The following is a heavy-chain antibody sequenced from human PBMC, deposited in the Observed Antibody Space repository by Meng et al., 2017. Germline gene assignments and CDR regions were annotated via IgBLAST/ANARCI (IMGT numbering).Heavy chain of an antibody. D-gene: IGHD3-22*01. V-gene: IGHV4-30-4*01. CDR3: ARGPLITMIEV. CDR1: GGSISSGDYY. CDR2: IYYSGST. J-gene: IGHJ4*02. Sequence: QVQLQESGPGLVKPSQTLSLTCTVSGGSISSGDYYWSWIRQPPGKGLEWIGYIYYSGSTYYNPSLKSRLTISGDTSKKQFSLKLTSVTAADTAVYYCARGPLITMIEVWGQGTLVTVSS.